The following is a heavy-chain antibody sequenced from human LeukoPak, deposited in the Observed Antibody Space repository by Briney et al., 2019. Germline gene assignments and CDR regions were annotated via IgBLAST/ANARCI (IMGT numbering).Heavy chain of an antibody. CDR3: ASQGSYGDYNHYYYYYMDV. CDR2: IYPGDSDT. Sequence: GESLKISCKGSGYSFTSYWIGWVRQMPGKGLEWMGIIYPGDSDTRYSPSFQGQVTISADKSISPSSLQWSSLKASDTAMYYCASQGSYGDYNHYYYYYMDVWGKGTTVTVSS. V-gene: IGHV5-51*01. CDR1: GYSFTSYW. D-gene: IGHD4-17*01. J-gene: IGHJ6*03.